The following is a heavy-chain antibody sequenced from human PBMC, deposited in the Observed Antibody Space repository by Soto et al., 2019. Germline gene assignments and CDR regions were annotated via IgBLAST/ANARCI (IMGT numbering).Heavy chain of an antibody. V-gene: IGHV4-59*01. CDR2: IYYSGST. CDR1: GGSIISYY. D-gene: IGHD5-18*01. Sequence: SETLSLTCTVSGGSIISYYCIWIRHPPLKGLEWIGYIYYSGSTNYNPSLKSRVTISVDTSKNQFSLKLSSVTAADTAVYYCARANVDTAMPNYYYGMDVWGQGTTVTVSS. J-gene: IGHJ6*02. CDR3: ARANVDTAMPNYYYGMDV.